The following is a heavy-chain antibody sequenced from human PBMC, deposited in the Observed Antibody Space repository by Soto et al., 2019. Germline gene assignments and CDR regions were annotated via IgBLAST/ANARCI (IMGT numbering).Heavy chain of an antibody. CDR2: ISSSSSTI. CDR3: AREGCSGGSCQLFDP. D-gene: IGHD2-15*01. Sequence: GGSLRLSCAASGFTFSSYSMNWVRQAPGKGLVWVSYISSSSSTIYYADSVKGRFTISRDNAKNSLYLQMNSLRAEDTAVYYCAREGCSGGSCQLFDPWGQGTLVTVS. J-gene: IGHJ5*02. V-gene: IGHV3-48*01. CDR1: GFTFSSYS.